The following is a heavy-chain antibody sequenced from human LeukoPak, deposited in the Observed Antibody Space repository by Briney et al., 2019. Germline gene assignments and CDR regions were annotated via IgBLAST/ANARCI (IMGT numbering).Heavy chain of an antibody. CDR2: IYYSGST. Sequence: SSETLSLTCAVFGGSFSGYYWTWIRQPPGKGLEWIGYIYYSGSTNYNPSLKSRVTISVDTSKNQFSLKLSSVTAADTAVYYCARDHRGGYCSGGRCPITSGMDVWGQGTTVTVSS. D-gene: IGHD2-15*01. V-gene: IGHV4-59*01. J-gene: IGHJ6*02. CDR3: ARDHRGGYCSGGRCPITSGMDV. CDR1: GGSFSGYY.